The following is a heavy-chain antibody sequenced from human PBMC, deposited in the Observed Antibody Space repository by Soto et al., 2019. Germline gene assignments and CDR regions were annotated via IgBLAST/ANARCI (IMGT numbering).Heavy chain of an antibody. Sequence: PGGSLRLSCAASGFTFSSYSMNWVRQAPGKGLEWVSSISSSSSYIYYADSVKGRFTISRDNAKNSLYLQMNSLRAEDTAVYYCARDLSRGTVAGYYFDYWGQGTLVTVSS. V-gene: IGHV3-21*01. CDR3: ARDLSRGTVAGYYFDY. D-gene: IGHD6-19*01. CDR1: GFTFSSYS. CDR2: ISSSSSYI. J-gene: IGHJ4*02.